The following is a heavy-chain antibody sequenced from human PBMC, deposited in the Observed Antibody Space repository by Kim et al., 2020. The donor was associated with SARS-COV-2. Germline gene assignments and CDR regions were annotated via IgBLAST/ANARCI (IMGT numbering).Heavy chain of an antibody. CDR2: SNK. CDR3: ARAVGPFDY. D-gene: IGHD2-15*01. V-gene: IGHV3-33*01. Sequence: SNKYYADSVKGRFTMSRDNSNNMLYLQMNSLRAEDTAVYYCARAVGPFDYWGQGTLVTVSS. J-gene: IGHJ4*02.